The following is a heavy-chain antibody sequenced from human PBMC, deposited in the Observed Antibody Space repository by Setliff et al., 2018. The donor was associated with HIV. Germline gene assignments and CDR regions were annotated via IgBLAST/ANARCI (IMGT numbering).Heavy chain of an antibody. CDR3: ARVRAXXGGCIGY. J-gene: IGHJ4*02. CDR2: VVPILGSA. Sequence: SVKVSCKASGGTFSIFALGWGRQTPGQGLQWMGGVVPILGSAKYAQLFQGRVTITADESTSTSYMELSSLRSEDTAMYYCARVRAXXGGCIGYWGQGTLVTVSS. CDR1: GGTFSIFA. D-gene: IGHD1-26*01. V-gene: IGHV1-69*13.